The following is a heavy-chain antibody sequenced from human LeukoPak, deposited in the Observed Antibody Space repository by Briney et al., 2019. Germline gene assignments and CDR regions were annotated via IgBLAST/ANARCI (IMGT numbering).Heavy chain of an antibody. J-gene: IGHJ4*02. Sequence: ASVKVSCKASGGTFSSYGISWVRQAPGQGLEWMGGIIPLFGTANYAQKFQGRVTITADESTSTAYMQLSSLRSEDTAVYYCARSGAEYYYESSGYIDYWGQGTLVTVSS. CDR1: GGTFSSYG. D-gene: IGHD3-22*01. CDR3: ARSGAEYYYESSGYIDY. V-gene: IGHV1-69*13. CDR2: IIPLFGTA.